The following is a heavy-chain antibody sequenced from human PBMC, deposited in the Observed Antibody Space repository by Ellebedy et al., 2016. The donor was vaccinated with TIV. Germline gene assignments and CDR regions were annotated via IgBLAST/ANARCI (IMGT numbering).Heavy chain of an antibody. D-gene: IGHD1-26*01. V-gene: IGHV3-23*01. CDR3: AKDTGAYSNWFDP. CDR1: GFTFSSYA. Sequence: GEFLKISXAASGFTFSSYAMSWVRQAPGKGLEWVSAISGSGGSTYYADSVKGRFTISRDNSKNTLYLQMNSLRAEDTAVYYCAKDTGAYSNWFDPWGQGTLVTVSS. CDR2: ISGSGGST. J-gene: IGHJ5*02.